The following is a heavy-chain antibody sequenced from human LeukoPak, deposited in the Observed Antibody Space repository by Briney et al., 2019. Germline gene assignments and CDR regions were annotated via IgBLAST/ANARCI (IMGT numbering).Heavy chain of an antibody. CDR1: GFTFSNYA. D-gene: IGHD3-9*01. J-gene: IGHJ4*02. CDR2: ISGSGENT. V-gene: IGHV3-23*01. Sequence: GGSLRLSCAASGFTFSNYAMTWVRQAPGKGLEWVSTISGSGENTYYADSVQGRFSISRDTSKNTLYLQMNSLRAEDTAVYYCAKPKDYCILTCNTVGLVDSWGQGTLVTVSS. CDR3: AKPKDYCILTCNTVGLVDS.